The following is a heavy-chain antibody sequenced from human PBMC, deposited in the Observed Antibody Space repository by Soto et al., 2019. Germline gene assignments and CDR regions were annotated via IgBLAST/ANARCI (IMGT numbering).Heavy chain of an antibody. V-gene: IGHV4-4*08. Sequence: QVQLQESGPGLVKPSETLSLTCTVSAGSISSYYWNWIRQSPGKGLEWIGCIHRSGTTNYNPSLKSRVTISVDTSKSHFSLRLNSVIAADTAVYYCEGDSYGVDVWGQGTTVTVSS. J-gene: IGHJ6*02. CDR1: AGSISSYY. CDR3: EGDSYGVDV. CDR2: IHRSGTT.